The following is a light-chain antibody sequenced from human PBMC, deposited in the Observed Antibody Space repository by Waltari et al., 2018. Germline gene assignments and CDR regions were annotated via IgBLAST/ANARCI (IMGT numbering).Light chain of an antibody. Sequence: IQLTQSPSSLSASVGDRVTITCRASQGISNFLAWYQQKPGKAPNLLIYAASTLQSGVPSRFSGSGSGTDFTLTISSLQPEDFATYYCQLLNSSQWTFGQGTRVEIK. J-gene: IGKJ1*01. CDR1: QGISNF. CDR3: QLLNSSQWT. CDR2: AAS. V-gene: IGKV1-9*01.